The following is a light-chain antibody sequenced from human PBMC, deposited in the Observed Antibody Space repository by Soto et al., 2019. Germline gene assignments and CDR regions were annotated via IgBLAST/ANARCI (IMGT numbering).Light chain of an antibody. V-gene: IGKV3-20*01. CDR3: QQYGSPPPTT. Sequence: EIVLTQSPGTLSLSPGDRATLSCRASQSVSSNYLAWYQVKPGQAPRLLIYDTSRRATGIPDRFSGSGSGTDFTLTISSLEPEDFAMYYCQQYGSPPPTTFGQGTRLEIE. CDR1: QSVSSNY. CDR2: DTS. J-gene: IGKJ5*01.